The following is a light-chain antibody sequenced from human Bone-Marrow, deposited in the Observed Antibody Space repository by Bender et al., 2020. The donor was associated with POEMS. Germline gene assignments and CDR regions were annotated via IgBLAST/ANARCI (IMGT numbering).Light chain of an antibody. CDR1: SSNIGENY. CDR3: GTWDSTLSAVL. Sequence: QSVLTQPPSMSAAPEQKVTISCSGSSSNIGENYVSWYQQFPGTAPKLIIYDTDQRPLGIPDRFSASKSGTSATLGITGLQTGDEADYYCGTWDSTLSAVLFGGGTKLTV. CDR2: DTD. J-gene: IGLJ3*02. V-gene: IGLV1-51*01.